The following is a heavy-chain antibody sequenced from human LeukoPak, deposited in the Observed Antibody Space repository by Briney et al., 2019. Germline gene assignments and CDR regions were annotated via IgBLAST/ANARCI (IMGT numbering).Heavy chain of an antibody. CDR2: IYYSGST. Sequence: PSQTLSLTCTVSGGSISSGGYYWSWIRQPPGKGLEWIGYIYYSGSTNYNPSLKSRVTISVDTSKNQFSLKLSSVTAADTAVYYCARLLVPFGVTHDDEGMDVWGQGTTVTVSS. CDR1: GGSISSGGYY. V-gene: IGHV4-61*08. D-gene: IGHD3-16*01. CDR3: ARLLVPFGVTHDDEGMDV. J-gene: IGHJ6*02.